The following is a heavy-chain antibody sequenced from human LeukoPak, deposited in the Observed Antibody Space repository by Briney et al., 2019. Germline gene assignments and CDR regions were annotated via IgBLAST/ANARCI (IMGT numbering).Heavy chain of an antibody. CDR2: IKQDGSEK. J-gene: IGHJ6*03. CDR3: ARAGPPHYSNPTYYMDV. V-gene: IGHV3-7*01. Sequence: GGSLRLSCAASGFTFSSYWMSWVRQAPGKGLEWVANIKQDGSEKYYVDSVKGRFTISRDNAKNSLYLQMNSLRAEDTAVYYCARAGPPHYSNPTYYMDVWGKGTTVTVSS. CDR1: GFTFSSYW. D-gene: IGHD4-11*01.